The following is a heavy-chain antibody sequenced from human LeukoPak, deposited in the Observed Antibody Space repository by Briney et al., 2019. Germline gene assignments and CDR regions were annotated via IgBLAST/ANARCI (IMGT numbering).Heavy chain of an antibody. CDR2: ISGSAAST. Sequence: GGSLRLSCEVSGFTFSSYAMTWVRQAPGKGLEWVSAISGSAASTYYADSVKGRFTISRDNSKNTLYLQMNSLRAEDTAVYYCAKASAMIVVVSKHFDYWGQGTLVTVSS. J-gene: IGHJ4*02. CDR3: AKASAMIVVVSKHFDY. D-gene: IGHD3-22*01. CDR1: GFTFSSYA. V-gene: IGHV3-23*01.